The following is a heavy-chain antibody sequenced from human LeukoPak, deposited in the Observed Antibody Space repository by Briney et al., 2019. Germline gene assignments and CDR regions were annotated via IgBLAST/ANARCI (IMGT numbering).Heavy chain of an antibody. CDR3: ARGGAGIQLWFDY. D-gene: IGHD5-18*01. J-gene: IGHJ4*02. CDR2: IYYSGST. Sequence: SETLSLTCTVSGGSISSGGYYWSWIRQHPGKGLEWIGYIYYSGSTYYNPSLKSRVTISVDTSKNQFSLKLSSVTVADTAVYYCARGGAGIQLWFDYWGQGTLVTVSS. V-gene: IGHV4-31*03. CDR1: GGSISSGGYY.